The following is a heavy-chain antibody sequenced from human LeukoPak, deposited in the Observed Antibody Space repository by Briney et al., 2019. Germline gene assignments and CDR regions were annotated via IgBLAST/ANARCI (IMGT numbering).Heavy chain of an antibody. V-gene: IGHV3-7*01. D-gene: IGHD3-16*01. CDR2: IKQDGSEK. CDR1: GFTFSSYW. Sequence: GGSLRLSCAASGFTFSSYWRSWVRQAPGKGLEWVANIKQDGSEKYYVDSVKGRFTISRDNAKNSLYLQMSSLRAEDAAVYYCAREGGYQYYYAMDVWGQGTTVTVSS. CDR3: AREGGYQYYYAMDV. J-gene: IGHJ6*02.